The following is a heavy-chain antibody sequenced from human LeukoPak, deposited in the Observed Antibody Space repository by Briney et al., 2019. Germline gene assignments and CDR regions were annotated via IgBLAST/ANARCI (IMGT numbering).Heavy chain of an antibody. D-gene: IGHD3-10*01. V-gene: IGHV3-74*01. CDR1: GVTFSNYW. Sequence: GGSLRLSCAASGVTFSNYWMHWVRQVPGKGLVWVSRVNTDGSSTSYAESVKGRFTISRDNAKNTLYLQMNSLRVEDTAVYYCARDGGDDAFDIWGQGTMVTVSS. CDR2: VNTDGSST. CDR3: ARDGGDDAFDI. J-gene: IGHJ3*02.